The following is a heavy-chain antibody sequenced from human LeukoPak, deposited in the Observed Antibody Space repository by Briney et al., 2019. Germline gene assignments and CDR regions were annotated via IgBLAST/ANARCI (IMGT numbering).Heavy chain of an antibody. J-gene: IGHJ4*02. CDR3: ARESSELKHFDQ. CDR2: INPNDGST. V-gene: IGHV1-46*01. CDR1: TYTFTNNY. D-gene: IGHD3-10*01. Sequence: ASVKVSCKASTYTFTNNYLHWVRQAPGQGLEWMGLINPNDGSTDYAQKFQGRVTVTRDTSTSTVYMELSSLGSEDTAVYYCARESSELKHFDQWGQGTLVTVSS.